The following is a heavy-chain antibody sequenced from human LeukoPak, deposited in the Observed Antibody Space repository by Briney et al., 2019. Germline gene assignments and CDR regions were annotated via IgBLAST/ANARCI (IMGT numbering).Heavy chain of an antibody. CDR1: GVSFSSHF. V-gene: IGHV4-59*11. CDR2: ISYSGTT. D-gene: IGHD6-6*01. Sequence: SETLSLSCTVSGVSFSSHFWSWVRQPPGKGLEWIAYISYSGTTNYSPSLKSRATISVDTSRHQFSLNLTSVTAADTAVYYCARRRDSRSGRGFDYWGQGTLVTVSS. CDR3: ARRRDSRSGRGFDY. J-gene: IGHJ4*02.